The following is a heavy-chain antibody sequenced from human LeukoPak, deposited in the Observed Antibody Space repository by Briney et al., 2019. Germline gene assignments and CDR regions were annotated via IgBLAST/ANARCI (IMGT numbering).Heavy chain of an antibody. CDR3: AREGGLLWFGEYSNWFDP. D-gene: IGHD3-10*01. CDR2: IYYSGST. Sequence: SETLSLTCTVPGGSISSSSYYWGWIRQPPGRGLEWIGSIYYSGSTYYNPSLKSRVTISVDTSKNQFSLKLSSVAAADTAVYYCAREGGLLWFGEYSNWFDPWGQGTLVTVSS. CDR1: GGSISSSSYY. V-gene: IGHV4-39*07. J-gene: IGHJ5*02.